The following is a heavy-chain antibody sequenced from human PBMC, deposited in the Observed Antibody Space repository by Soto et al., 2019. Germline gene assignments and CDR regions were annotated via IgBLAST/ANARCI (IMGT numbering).Heavy chain of an antibody. J-gene: IGHJ6*02. V-gene: IGHV4-34*01. CDR3: ARHVPYCSDTSHCAYGMDV. CDR2: FYYSGST. Sequence: SETLSLTCAVYGGSFSGYYWGWIRQSPGKGLEWIGSFYYSGSTYYNPSLKSRVTISVDTSKNQFSLKLSSVTAADTAVYYCARHVPYCSDTSHCAYGMDVWSQGTTVTVSS. D-gene: IGHD2-2*01. CDR1: GGSFSGYY.